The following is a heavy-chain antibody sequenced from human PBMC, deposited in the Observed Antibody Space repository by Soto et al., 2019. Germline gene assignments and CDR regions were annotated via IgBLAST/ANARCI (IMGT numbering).Heavy chain of an antibody. Sequence: SETLSLTCAIYGGSFSGYYWSWIRQPPGKGLEWIGEINHTGDTKYNPSLTSRVTMSVDTSKNQFSLKLSSVTAADTAVYFCARGASDYWGQGTLVTVSS. J-gene: IGHJ4*02. CDR2: INHTGDT. CDR1: GGSFSGYY. V-gene: IGHV4-34*01. CDR3: ARGASDY.